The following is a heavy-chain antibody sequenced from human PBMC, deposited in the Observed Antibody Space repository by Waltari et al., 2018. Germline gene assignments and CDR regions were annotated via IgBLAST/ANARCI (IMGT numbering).Heavy chain of an antibody. D-gene: IGHD2-15*01. V-gene: IGHV4-4*02. CDR2: VHQIGRS. CDR3: ASDRGRGLYLDS. J-gene: IGHJ4*02. Sequence: WSWVRQSPGKGLEWIGQVHQIGRSNYNPSLESRVTVSMDTSKNQFSLKMTSVTAADTAIYYCASDRGRGLYLDSWGQGTLVTVSP.